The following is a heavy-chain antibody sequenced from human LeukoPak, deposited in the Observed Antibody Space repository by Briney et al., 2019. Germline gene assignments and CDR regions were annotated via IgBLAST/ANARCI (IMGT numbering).Heavy chain of an antibody. Sequence: ASVEVSCKASGYTVTGYYVHWVWQAHGQGLELMGWINPNSEGTTYAQKCLGRIPMTRDTSISTVYTELSRRRSDDTAVYYWAREGAYYDRSGYQNAFDIWGQGTMVTVSS. CDR2: INPNSEGT. V-gene: IGHV1-2*02. CDR3: AREGAYYDRSGYQNAFDI. J-gene: IGHJ3*02. D-gene: IGHD3-22*01. CDR1: GYTVTGYY.